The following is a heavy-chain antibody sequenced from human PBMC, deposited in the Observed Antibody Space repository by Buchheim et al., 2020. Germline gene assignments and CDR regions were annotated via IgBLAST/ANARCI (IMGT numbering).Heavy chain of an antibody. V-gene: IGHV4-59*11. CDR3: ARANTAMFDY. CDR1: GDSISSHY. D-gene: IGHD5-18*01. Sequence: QVQLQESGPGLVKPSETLSLTCSVSGDSISSHYWNWIRQPPGKGLDWIGYISYTGSTNYNPSLKSRVTISVDTSKNQFSLKLSSVTAADTAVYYCARANTAMFDYWGHGTL. J-gene: IGHJ4*01. CDR2: ISYTGST.